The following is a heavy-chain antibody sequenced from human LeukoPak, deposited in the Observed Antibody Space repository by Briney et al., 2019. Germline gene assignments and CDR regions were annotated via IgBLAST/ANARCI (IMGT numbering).Heavy chain of an antibody. J-gene: IGHJ4*02. CDR3: ARESPRGDYDDPEGGYFLDY. Sequence: GSLRLSCAASGFTFSHAWMHWVRQPPGKGLEWVGRLFPSGTTDYSASLKSRLSMSLDTSKTQFSLKLISVTAADTAVYYCARESPRGDYDDPEGGYFLDYWGQGIPVTVSS. D-gene: IGHD4-17*01. CDR1: GFTFSHAW. V-gene: IGHV4-4*07. CDR2: LFPSGTT.